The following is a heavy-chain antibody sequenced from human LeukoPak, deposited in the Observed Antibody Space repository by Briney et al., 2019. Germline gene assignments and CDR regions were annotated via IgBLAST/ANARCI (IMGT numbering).Heavy chain of an antibody. CDR1: GFTFDDYA. V-gene: IGHV3-43*02. J-gene: IGHJ6*03. Sequence: GGSLRLSCAAAGFTFDDYAMHWVRQAPGKGLEWVPLISGDGGSTYYADSVKGRFTISRDNSKNSLYLQMKSLRTEDTALYFCTKDGYMDVWGKGTTITVSS. CDR2: ISGDGGST. CDR3: TKDGYMDV.